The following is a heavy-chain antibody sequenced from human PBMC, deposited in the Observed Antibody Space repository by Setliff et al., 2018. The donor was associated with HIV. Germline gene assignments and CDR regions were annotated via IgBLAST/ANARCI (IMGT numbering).Heavy chain of an antibody. D-gene: IGHD3-16*01. CDR1: GFTFSNAW. Sequence: GGSLRLSCEASGFTFSNAWMNWVRQVPGKGLEWVGRVKSKINGGTTDYSTPVKGRFTISRDDSKNTLYLQMNSLKTEDTAVYYCTTGGGGANWGQGTLVTVSS. CDR2: VKSKINGGTT. V-gene: IGHV3-15*07. CDR3: TTGGGGAN. J-gene: IGHJ4*02.